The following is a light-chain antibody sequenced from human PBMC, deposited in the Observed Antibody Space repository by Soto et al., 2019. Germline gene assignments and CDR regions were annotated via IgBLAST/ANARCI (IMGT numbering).Light chain of an antibody. CDR2: DVS. V-gene: IGLV2-14*01. CDR3: SSYTSGSTRCV. Sequence: QSALTQPASVSGSPGQSITISCTGTSSDVGGYNYVSWYQQHPGKAPKLMIYDVSNRPSGVSNRFSGSKSGNTASLTISGLQAEDEADYYCSSYTSGSTRCVFGTGTKVTVL. CDR1: SSDVGGYNY. J-gene: IGLJ1*01.